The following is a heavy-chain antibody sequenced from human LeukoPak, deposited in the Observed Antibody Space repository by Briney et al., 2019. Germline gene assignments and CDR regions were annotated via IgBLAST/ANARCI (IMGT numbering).Heavy chain of an antibody. CDR2: ISGSGGST. D-gene: IGHD1-26*01. Sequence: GASLRLSCAASGFTFSNYAMSWVRQAPGKGLEWVSSISGSGGSTYYADSVKGRFTISRDSSKNTLYLQMNSLRAEDTAVYYCAKGIVGAIPVDYWGQGTLVTVSS. CDR3: AKGIVGAIPVDY. CDR1: GFTFSNYA. J-gene: IGHJ4*02. V-gene: IGHV3-23*01.